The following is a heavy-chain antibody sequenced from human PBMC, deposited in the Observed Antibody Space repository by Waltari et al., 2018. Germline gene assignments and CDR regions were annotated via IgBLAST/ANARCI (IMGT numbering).Heavy chain of an antibody. J-gene: IGHJ4*02. CDR3: SRQVLGYCTSAACRRLES. Sequence: QVQLKESGPGLLKASETLSLTCDVSGYAINSGFYWAWIRQPPGKGLEWIATIYHDGSTFYNPSLTSRVSTSMDTSKNQFSLTLKSVTAADTAVYYCSRQVLGYCTSAACRRLESWGQGTLVTVSS. CDR1: GYAINSGFY. D-gene: IGHD2-2*03. CDR2: IYHDGST. V-gene: IGHV4-38-2*01.